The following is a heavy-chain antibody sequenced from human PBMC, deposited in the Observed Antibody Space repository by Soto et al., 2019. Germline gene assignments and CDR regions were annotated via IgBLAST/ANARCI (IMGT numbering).Heavy chain of an antibody. CDR1: GGSFSGYY. Sequence: SETLSLTCAVYGGSFSGYYWSWIRQPPGKGLEWIGEINHSGSTNYNPSLKSRVTISVDTSKNQFSLKLSSVTAADTAVYYCARGHSDYIWGSYRFVRDYYYYYMDVWGKGTTVT. CDR2: INHSGST. CDR3: ARGHSDYIWGSYRFVRDYYYYYMDV. V-gene: IGHV4-34*01. D-gene: IGHD3-16*02. J-gene: IGHJ6*03.